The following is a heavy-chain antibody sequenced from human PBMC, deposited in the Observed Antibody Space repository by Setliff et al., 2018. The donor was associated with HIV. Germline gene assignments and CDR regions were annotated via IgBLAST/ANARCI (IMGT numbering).Heavy chain of an antibody. CDR2: TIPMPDIP. CDR1: GFTFNHYA. D-gene: IGHD3-22*01. Sequence: GASVKVSCKASGFTFNHYALSWVRQAPGQRPEWMGGTIPMPDIPNYAQNFQGRVTITADHSTTTTYMELSSLSSEDTAVYYCVRVGPWYYGRSGYLASWDYWGQGTQVTVSS. V-gene: IGHV1-69*10. J-gene: IGHJ4*02. CDR3: VRVGPWYYGRSGYLASWDY.